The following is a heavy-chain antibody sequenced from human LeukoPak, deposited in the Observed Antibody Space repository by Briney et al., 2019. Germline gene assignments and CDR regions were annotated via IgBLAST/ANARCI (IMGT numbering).Heavy chain of an antibody. Sequence: GGSLRLSCVASGFIFSTYVMSWVRQAPGKGLEWVSGISVSGGSTYYADSVKGRFTISRDSSKNTLYLQMNSLRAEDTAVYYCARGGVLLADKKFDYWGQGILVTASS. CDR1: GFIFSTYV. CDR3: ARGGVLLADKKFDY. D-gene: IGHD1-26*01. CDR2: ISVSGGST. V-gene: IGHV3-23*01. J-gene: IGHJ4*02.